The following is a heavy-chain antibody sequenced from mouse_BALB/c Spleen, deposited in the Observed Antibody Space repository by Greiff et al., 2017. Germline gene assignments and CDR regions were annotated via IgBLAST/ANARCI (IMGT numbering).Heavy chain of an antibody. D-gene: IGHD2-3*01. CDR2: ISDGGSYT. Sequence: DVKLVESGGGLVKPGGSLKLSCAASGFTFSDYYMSWVRQTPEKRLEWVATISDGGSYTYYPDSVKGRFTISRDNAKNNLYLQMSSLKSEDTAMYYCARGGYYKVYLDYWGQGTTLTVSS. V-gene: IGHV5-4*02. J-gene: IGHJ2*01. CDR3: ARGGYYKVYLDY. CDR1: GFTFSDYY.